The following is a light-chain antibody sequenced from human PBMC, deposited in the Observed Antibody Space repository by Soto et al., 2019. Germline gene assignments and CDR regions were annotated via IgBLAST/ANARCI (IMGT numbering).Light chain of an antibody. CDR1: SSDVGAYNY. CDR3: SSSTSSSTYV. Sequence: QSVLTQPASVSGSPGQSITISCTGTSSDVGAYNYVSWYQQHPGKAPKLIIYEVRNRPSGVSNRFSGSKSGNTASLTISGLQAEDETDYYCSSSTSSSTYVFGTGTKVTVL. CDR2: EVR. V-gene: IGLV2-14*01. J-gene: IGLJ1*01.